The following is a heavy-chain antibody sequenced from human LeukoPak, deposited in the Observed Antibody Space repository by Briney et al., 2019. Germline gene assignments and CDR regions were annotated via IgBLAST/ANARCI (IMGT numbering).Heavy chain of an antibody. D-gene: IGHD3-3*01. CDR2: IYYSGST. V-gene: IGHV4-59*12. J-gene: IGHJ4*02. CDR1: GGSISSYY. CDR3: ARGGAHYDFWSGYLDY. Sequence: SETLSLTCTVSGGSISSYYWSWIRQPPGKGLEWIGYIYYSGSTNYNPSLKSRVTMSVDTSKNQFSLKLSSVTAADTAVYYCARGGAHYDFWSGYLDYWGQGTLVIVSS.